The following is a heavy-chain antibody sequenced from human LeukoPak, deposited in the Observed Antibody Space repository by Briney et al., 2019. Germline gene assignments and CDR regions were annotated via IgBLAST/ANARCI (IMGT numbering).Heavy chain of an antibody. J-gene: IGHJ3*02. V-gene: IGHV3-21*01. D-gene: IGHD3-16*02. Sequence: GGSLRLSCAASGFTFSSYSMNWVRQAPGKGLEWVSSISSSSSYIYYADSVKGRFTISRDNAKNSLYLQMNNLRAEDTAVYYCASLSASFAFDIWGQGTMVTVSS. CDR1: GFTFSSYS. CDR2: ISSSSSYI. CDR3: ASLSASFAFDI.